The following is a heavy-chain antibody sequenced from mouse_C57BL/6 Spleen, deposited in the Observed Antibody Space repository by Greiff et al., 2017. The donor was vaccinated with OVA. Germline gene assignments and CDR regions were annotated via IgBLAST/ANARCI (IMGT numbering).Heavy chain of an antibody. J-gene: IGHJ1*03. V-gene: IGHV1-69*01. D-gene: IGHD4-1*01. CDR1: GYTFTSYW. CDR2: IDPSDGYT. Sequence: VQLQQPGAELVMPGASVKLSCKASGYTFTSYWMHWVKQRPGQGLEWIGEIDPSDGYTNYNQKFKGKSTLTVDKSSSTAYMQLSSLTSEDAAVDDCARRRWGWYFDVWGTGTTVTVSS. CDR3: ARRRWGWYFDV.